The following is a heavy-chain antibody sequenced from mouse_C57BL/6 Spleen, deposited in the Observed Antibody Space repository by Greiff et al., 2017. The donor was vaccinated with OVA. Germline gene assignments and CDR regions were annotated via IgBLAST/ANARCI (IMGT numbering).Heavy chain of an antibody. Sequence: EVQLQQSGPELVKPGASVKISCKASGYTFTDYNMNWVKQSTGQGLEWIGVINPNNGTTSYNQKFKGKATLTVDQSSSTAYMQLNSLTSEDSAVYYCARYVGYSAWCGYWGQGTLVTVSA. J-gene: IGHJ3*02. CDR2: INPNNGTT. CDR1: GYTFTDYN. CDR3: ARYVGYSAWCGY. D-gene: IGHD2-3*01. V-gene: IGHV1-39*01.